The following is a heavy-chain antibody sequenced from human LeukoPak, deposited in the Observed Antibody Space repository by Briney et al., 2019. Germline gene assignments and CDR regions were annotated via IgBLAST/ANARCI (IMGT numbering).Heavy chain of an antibody. CDR1: GFSFSGYG. D-gene: IGHD2/OR15-2a*01. V-gene: IGHV3-30*03. CDR3: AREGPRGNSQFDY. J-gene: IGHJ4*02. CDR2: ISNDGNDE. Sequence: GGSLRLSCAASGFSFSGYGIHWVRQAPGQGLEWVAGISNDGNDEYYTDSVKGRLTISRDNSKDTLFLQMNSLRAEDTAVYYCAREGPRGNSQFDYWGQGTLVTVSS.